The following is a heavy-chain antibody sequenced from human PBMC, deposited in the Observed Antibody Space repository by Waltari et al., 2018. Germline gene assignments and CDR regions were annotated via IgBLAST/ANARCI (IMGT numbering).Heavy chain of an antibody. V-gene: IGHV1-69-2*01. CDR3: ATERGRMNGY. J-gene: IGHJ4*02. CDR2: VDPEDGET. CDR1: GYTFTDYY. D-gene: IGHD3-16*01. Sequence: EVQLVQSGAEVKKPGVTVKIYCKVPGYTFTDYYLHWVQHAPGKGLEWMGLVDPEDGETIYAEKFQGRVTITADTSTDTAYVELSSLRSEDTAVNYCATERGRMNGYWGQGALVTVSS.